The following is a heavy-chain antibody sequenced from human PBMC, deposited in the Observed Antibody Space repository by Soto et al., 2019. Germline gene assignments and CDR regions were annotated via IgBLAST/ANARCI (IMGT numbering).Heavy chain of an antibody. Sequence: QVQLQESGPGLVKPSQTLSLTCTVSGGSISSGGYYWSWIRQHPGKGLEWIGYIYYSGSTYYNPSLESRVTISVDTSKNQFSLKLSSVTAADTAVYYCARVGATGYYYYYGMDVWGQGTTVTVSS. J-gene: IGHJ6*02. D-gene: IGHD1-26*01. CDR3: ARVGATGYYYYYGMDV. V-gene: IGHV4-31*03. CDR1: GGSISSGGYY. CDR2: IYYSGST.